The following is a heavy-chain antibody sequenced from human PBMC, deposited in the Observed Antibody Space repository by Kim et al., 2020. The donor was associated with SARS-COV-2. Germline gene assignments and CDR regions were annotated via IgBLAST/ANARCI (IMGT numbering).Heavy chain of an antibody. CDR2: ISAYNGDT. CDR3: ARASVAGTGPGFDY. V-gene: IGHV1-18*01. CDR1: GYTFISYG. Sequence: ASVKVSCKASGYTFISYGVTWVRQAPGQGLEWMGWISAYNGDTKYAQKLQGRVTMTTDTSTSTAYMEVRSLRSDDTAVYYCARASVAGTGPGFDYWGQGTLVTVSS. J-gene: IGHJ4*02. D-gene: IGHD6-19*01.